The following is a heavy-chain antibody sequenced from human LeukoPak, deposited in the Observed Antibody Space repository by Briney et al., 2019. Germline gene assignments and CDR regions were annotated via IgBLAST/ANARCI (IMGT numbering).Heavy chain of an antibody. CDR3: ARGADSSGYYSIFYFDY. J-gene: IGHJ4*02. V-gene: IGHV4-59*01. CDR2: IYYSGST. CDR1: GGSISSYY. D-gene: IGHD3-22*01. Sequence: SETLSLTCTVSGGSISSYYWNWIRQPPGKGLEWIGYIYYSGSTNYNPSLKSRVTISVDTSKNQFSLKLSFVTAADTAVYYCARGADSSGYYSIFYFDYWGQGTLVTVSS.